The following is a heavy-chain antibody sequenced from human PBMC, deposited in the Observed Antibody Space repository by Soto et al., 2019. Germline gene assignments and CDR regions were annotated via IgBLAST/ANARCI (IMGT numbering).Heavy chain of an antibody. CDR3: ASGKMVRGPSPQYYFYFGMDV. D-gene: IGHD3-10*01. CDR2: VSNYNGNR. CDR1: GYSFTNFG. V-gene: IGHV1-18*01. J-gene: IGHJ6*02. Sequence: QVQLVQSGLEVKKPGASVKVSCKASGYSFTNFGFNWVRQAPGQGLEWMGWVSNYNGNRKYAEKFQGRVTMTTDTSANTAYMELGSLRSDDTALYYCASGKMVRGPSPQYYFYFGMDVWGQGTTLIVSS.